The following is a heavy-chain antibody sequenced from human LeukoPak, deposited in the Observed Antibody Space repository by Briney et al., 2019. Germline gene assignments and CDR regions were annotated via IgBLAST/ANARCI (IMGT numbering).Heavy chain of an antibody. V-gene: IGHV3-23*01. CDR2: ISGSGGST. J-gene: IGHJ3*02. CDR1: GFTFSSYA. Sequence: GGSLRLSCAASGFTFSSYAMSWVRQAPGKGLEWVSAISGSGGSTYYADSVKGRFTISRDNSKNTLYLQMNNLRAEDTAVYYCAKDGYSSDAFDIWGQGTMVTVSS. D-gene: IGHD5-12*01. CDR3: AKDGYSSDAFDI.